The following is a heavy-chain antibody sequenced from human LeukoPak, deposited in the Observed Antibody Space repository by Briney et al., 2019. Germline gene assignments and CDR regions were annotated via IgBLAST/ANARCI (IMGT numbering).Heavy chain of an antibody. CDR3: ARVPGIAVAGTTNWFDP. V-gene: IGHV1-69*01. J-gene: IGHJ5*02. CDR2: IIPTFGTA. Sequence: SVKVSCKASGGTFSSYAISWVRQAPGQGLEWMGGIIPTFGTANYAQKFQGRVTITADESTSTAYMELSSLRSEDTAVYYCARVPGIAVAGTTNWFDPWGQGTLVTVSS. CDR1: GGTFSSYA. D-gene: IGHD6-19*01.